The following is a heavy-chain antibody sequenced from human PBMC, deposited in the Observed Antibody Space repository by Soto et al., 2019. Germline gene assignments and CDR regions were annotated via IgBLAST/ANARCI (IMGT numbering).Heavy chain of an antibody. CDR1: GGSIIGSSYY. CDR3: ARQGGSWGGYSFDY. V-gene: IGHV4-39*01. J-gene: IGHJ4*02. D-gene: IGHD3-3*01. CDR2: IYYRGST. Sequence: PAETLSLTCTVSGGSIIGSSYYFFWIRQPPGNGLELIASIYYRGSTHYSPSLKSRVTISVDTSKNQFSLKLSSVTAADTAVYYCARQGGSWGGYSFDYWGQGTLVTVSS.